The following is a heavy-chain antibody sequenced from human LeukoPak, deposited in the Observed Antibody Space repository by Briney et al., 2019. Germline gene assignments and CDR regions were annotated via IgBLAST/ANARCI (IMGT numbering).Heavy chain of an antibody. D-gene: IGHD4-23*01. CDR1: GFTFSSYS. V-gene: IGHV3-48*04. CDR3: ARDSYGGNPLP. CDR2: ISSSSSTI. J-gene: IGHJ5*02. Sequence: GGSLRLSCAASGFTFSSYSMNWVRQAPGKGLEWVSYISSSSSTIYYADSVKGRFTISRDNAKNSLYLQMNSLRAEDTAVYYCARDSYGGNPLPWGQGTLVTVSS.